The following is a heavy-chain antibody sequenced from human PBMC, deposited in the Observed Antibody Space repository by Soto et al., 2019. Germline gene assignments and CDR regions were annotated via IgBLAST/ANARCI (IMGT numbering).Heavy chain of an antibody. CDR1: GFTFSSYD. J-gene: IGHJ4*02. CDR2: IGTAGDT. V-gene: IGHV3-13*04. Sequence: PGGSLRLSCSASGFTFSSYDMHWVRQGPGKGLEWVSAIGTAGDTNYAGSVKGRFTISRENAKNSLYLQMNSLRAGDTAIYFCARAIGPTLFDYWGQVTLVTVSS. D-gene: IGHD3-22*01. CDR3: ARAIGPTLFDY.